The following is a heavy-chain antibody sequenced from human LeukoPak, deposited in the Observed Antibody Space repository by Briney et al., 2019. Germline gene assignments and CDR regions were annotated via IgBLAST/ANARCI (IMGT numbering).Heavy chain of an antibody. D-gene: IGHD6-19*01. J-gene: IGHJ4*02. CDR2: ISGDGGST. CDR1: GFTFDDYA. CDR3: AKDLLYSSGWSAPDY. V-gene: IGHV3-43*02. Sequence: GGSLRPSCAASGFTFDDYAMHWVRQAPGKGLEWVSLISGDGGSTYYADSVKGRFTISRDNSKNSLYLQMNSLRTEDTALYYCAKDLLYSSGWSAPDYWGQGTLVTVSS.